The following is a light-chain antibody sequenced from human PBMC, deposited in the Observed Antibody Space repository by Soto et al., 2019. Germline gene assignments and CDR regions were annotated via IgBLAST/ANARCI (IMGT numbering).Light chain of an antibody. CDR1: QSISNY. CDR2: DAS. Sequence: EIVLTQSPATLSLSPGERATLSCRASQSISNYLVWYQQKPGQAPRLLIYDASNRATGIPARFSGSGSGTDFTLTISSLEPEDFAVYYCQHRSNWPPLTFGGGTKVEIK. V-gene: IGKV3-11*01. CDR3: QHRSNWPPLT. J-gene: IGKJ4*01.